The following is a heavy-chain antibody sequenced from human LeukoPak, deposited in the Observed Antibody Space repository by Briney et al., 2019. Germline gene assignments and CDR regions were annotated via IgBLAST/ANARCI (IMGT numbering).Heavy chain of an antibody. CDR2: INHSGST. CDR1: GGSFSGYY. Sequence: SEILSLTCAVYGGSFSGYYWSWIRQPPGKGLEWIGEINHSGSTNYNPSLKSRVTISVDTSKNQFSLKLSSVTAADTAVYYCARRITMIVATAFDIWGQGTMVTVSS. CDR3: ARRITMIVATAFDI. V-gene: IGHV4-34*01. J-gene: IGHJ3*02. D-gene: IGHD3-22*01.